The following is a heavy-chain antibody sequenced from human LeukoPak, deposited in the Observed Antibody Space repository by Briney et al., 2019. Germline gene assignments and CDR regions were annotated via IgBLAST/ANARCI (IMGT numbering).Heavy chain of an antibody. D-gene: IGHD5-12*01. CDR2: ISSSSSYI. CDR1: GFTFSSYS. CDR3: AKDNEWLRLFDY. V-gene: IGHV3-21*04. J-gene: IGHJ4*02. Sequence: GGSLRLSCAASGFTFSSYSMNWVRQAPGKGLEWVSSISSSSSYIYYADSVKGRFTISRDNSKNTLYLQMISLRAEDTAVYYCAKDNEWLRLFDYWGQGTLVTVSS.